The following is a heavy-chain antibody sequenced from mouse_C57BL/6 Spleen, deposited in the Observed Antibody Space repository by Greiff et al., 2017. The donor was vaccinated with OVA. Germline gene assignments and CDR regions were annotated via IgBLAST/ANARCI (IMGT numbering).Heavy chain of an antibody. CDR2: ISGGGGNT. CDR3: ARTYYGSNMDY. CDR1: GFTFSSYT. Sequence: EVMLVESGGGLVKPGGSLKLSCAASGFTFSSYTMSWVRQTPEKRLEWVATISGGGGNTYYPDSVKGRFPISRDNAKNTLYLQMSSLRSEDTALYYCARTYYGSNMDYWGQGTSVTVSS. J-gene: IGHJ4*01. V-gene: IGHV5-9*01. D-gene: IGHD1-1*01.